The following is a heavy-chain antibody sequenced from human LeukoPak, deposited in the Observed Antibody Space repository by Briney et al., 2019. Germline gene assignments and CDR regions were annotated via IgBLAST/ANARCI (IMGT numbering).Heavy chain of an antibody. V-gene: IGHV3-66*02. CDR1: GFTVSINY. D-gene: IGHD6-19*01. Sequence: GGSLRLSCAASGFTVSINYMSWVRQAPGKGLEWVSVIYSGGSTYYADSVKGRFTISRDNSKNTPYLQMNSLRAEDTAVYYCARDRGGRKRYSSGWYPPDYWGQGTLVTASS. CDR2: IYSGGST. CDR3: ARDRGGRKRYSSGWYPPDY. J-gene: IGHJ4*02.